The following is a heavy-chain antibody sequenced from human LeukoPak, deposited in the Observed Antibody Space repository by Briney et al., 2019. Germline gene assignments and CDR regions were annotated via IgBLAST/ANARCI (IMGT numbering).Heavy chain of an antibody. J-gene: IGHJ4*02. CDR1: GGSISSGSYY. CDR3: ARESLRITIFGVVTKGYFDY. D-gene: IGHD3-3*01. CDR2: IYTSGST. Sequence: SETLSLTCTVSGGSISSGSYYWSWIRQPAGKGLEWIGRIYTSGSTNYNPSLKSRVTISVDTSKNQFSLKLSSVTAADTAVYYCARESLRITIFGVVTKGYFDYWGQGTLVIVSS. V-gene: IGHV4-61*02.